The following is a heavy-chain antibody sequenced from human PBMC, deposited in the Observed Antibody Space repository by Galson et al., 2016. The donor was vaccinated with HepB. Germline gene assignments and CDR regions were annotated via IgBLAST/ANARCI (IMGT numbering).Heavy chain of an antibody. CDR1: GYTLTNYW. V-gene: IGHV5-51*01. CDR2: IRPGFSTT. J-gene: IGHJ4*02. Sequence: QSGAEVKKTGESLKISCHASGYTLTNYWIGWVRQLPGKGLEWMGLIRPGFSTTYHSPSLQGQVTISADKSLKIAYLQWSSLRASDNGFYFCASARDGKFFFDYWGQGTLVTVSS. CDR3: ASARDGKFFFDY. D-gene: IGHD5-24*01.